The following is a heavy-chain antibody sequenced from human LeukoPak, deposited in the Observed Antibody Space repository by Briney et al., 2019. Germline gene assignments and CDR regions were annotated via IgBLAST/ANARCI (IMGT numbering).Heavy chain of an antibody. D-gene: IGHD1-20*01. CDR2: ISSDGGST. CDR3: ARDFGLTGKVDY. Sequence: GGSLRLSCAASGFTFSRYAMHWVRQAPGKGLESVSAISSDGGSTYYANSVKGRFTISRDNSKNTLYLQMGSLRAEDLAVYYCARDFGLTGKVDYWGQGTLVTVSS. CDR1: GFTFSRYA. V-gene: IGHV3-64*01. J-gene: IGHJ4*02.